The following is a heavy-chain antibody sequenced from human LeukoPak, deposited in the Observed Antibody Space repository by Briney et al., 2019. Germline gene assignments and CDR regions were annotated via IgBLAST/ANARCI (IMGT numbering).Heavy chain of an antibody. CDR1: GFTFSSYG. CDR3: ARDRSGYDSGWFDP. J-gene: IGHJ5*02. D-gene: IGHD5-12*01. V-gene: IGHV3-7*01. Sequence: PGGTLRLSCAASGFTFSSYGMSWVRQAPGKGLEWVANIKQDGSEKYYVDSVKGRFTISRDNAKNSLYLQMNSLRAEDTAVCYCARDRSGYDSGWFDPWGQGTLVTVSS. CDR2: IKQDGSEK.